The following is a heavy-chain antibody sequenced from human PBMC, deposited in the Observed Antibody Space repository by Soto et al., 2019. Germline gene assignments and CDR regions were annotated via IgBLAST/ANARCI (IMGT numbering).Heavy chain of an antibody. D-gene: IGHD6-13*01. V-gene: IGHV3-23*04. CDR2: ISGSGART. J-gene: IGHJ4*02. CDR1: GFTFSSYA. Sequence: VQLVESGGGVVQPGRSLRLSCAASGFTFSSYAMSWVRQAPGKGLEWVSTISGSGARTYYADSVKGRFTISRDNSKNTLYLQMDSLRAEDAAVFYCAKAMQPAYYFDYWGQGTLVTVSS. CDR3: AKAMQPAYYFDY.